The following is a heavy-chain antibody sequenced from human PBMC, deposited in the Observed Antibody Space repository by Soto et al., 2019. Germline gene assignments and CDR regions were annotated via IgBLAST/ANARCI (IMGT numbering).Heavy chain of an antibody. CDR2: IGTAGDT. D-gene: IGHD3-10*01. Sequence: ESGGGLVQPGGSLRLSCAASGFTFSSYDMHWVRQATGKGLEWVSAIGTAGDTYYPGSVKGRFTISRENAKNSLYLQMNSLRAGDTAVYYCARAPYYYGSGSSNYYYYMDVWGKGTTVTVSS. CDR1: GFTFSSYD. J-gene: IGHJ6*03. CDR3: ARAPYYYGSGSSNYYYYMDV. V-gene: IGHV3-13*01.